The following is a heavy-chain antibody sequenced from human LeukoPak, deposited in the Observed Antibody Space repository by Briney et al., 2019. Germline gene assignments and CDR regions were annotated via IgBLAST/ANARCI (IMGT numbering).Heavy chain of an antibody. CDR1: GFTFSDHY. Sequence: GGSLRLSCAVSGFTFSDHYMSWIRQAPGKGLEWLSYISSSGSTISYADSVKGRFTISRDNAKNSLYLQMNSLRAEDTAVYYCARDGDLDYSDSRWGQGTLVTVSS. CDR3: ARDGDLDYSDSR. J-gene: IGHJ4*02. D-gene: IGHD4/OR15-4a*01. CDR2: ISSSGSTI. V-gene: IGHV3-11*04.